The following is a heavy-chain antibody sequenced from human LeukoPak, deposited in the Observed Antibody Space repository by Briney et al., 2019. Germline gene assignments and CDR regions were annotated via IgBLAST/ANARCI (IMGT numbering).Heavy chain of an antibody. V-gene: IGHV4-39*01. CDR1: GGSISSSGYY. J-gene: IGHJ4*02. CDR3: ACPTLDGSGTYYKKNYFNY. D-gene: IGHD3-10*01. Sequence: SETLSLTCTVSGGSISSSGYYWGWIRQPPGKGLEWIGSIYYSGSTYYNPSLESRVTISVDTSKNQFSLKLSSVTAADTAVYYCACPTLDGSGTYYKKNYFNYWGQGTLVTVSS. CDR2: IYYSGST.